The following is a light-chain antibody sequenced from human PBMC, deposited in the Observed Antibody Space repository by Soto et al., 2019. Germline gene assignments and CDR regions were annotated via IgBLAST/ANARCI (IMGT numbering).Light chain of an antibody. Sequence: QSVLTQPPSVSGAPGQRVTISCTGRSSNIGAGYAVHWYQQLPGTAPKLLIYGNSNRPSGVPDRFSGSKSGTSASLASTGLQAEDEADYYCQSDDSSDVFGTGTKVTVL. CDR3: QSDDSSDV. V-gene: IGLV1-40*01. J-gene: IGLJ1*01. CDR1: SSNIGAGYA. CDR2: GNS.